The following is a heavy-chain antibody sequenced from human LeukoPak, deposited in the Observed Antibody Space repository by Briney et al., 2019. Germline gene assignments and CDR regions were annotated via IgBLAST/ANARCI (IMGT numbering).Heavy chain of an antibody. CDR3: ARDHIVVVPAAIGVYYYYGMDV. D-gene: IGHD2-2*02. CDR2: INHSGST. CDR1: GGSFSGYY. V-gene: IGHV4-34*01. Sequence: KTSETLSLTCAVYGGSFSGYYWSWIRQPPGKGLEWIGEINHSGSTNYNPSLKSRVTISVDTSKNQFSLKLSSVTAADTAVYYCARDHIVVVPAAIGVYYYYGMDVWGQGTTVTVSS. J-gene: IGHJ6*02.